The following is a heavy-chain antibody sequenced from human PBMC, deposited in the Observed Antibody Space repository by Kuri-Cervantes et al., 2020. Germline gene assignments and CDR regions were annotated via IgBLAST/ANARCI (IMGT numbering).Heavy chain of an antibody. D-gene: IGHD1-26*01. J-gene: IGHJ4*02. CDR1: GFTFSDYY. CDR2: IDISGGGT. CDR3: AKGSSGSYWTVDS. Sequence: GESLKISCAASGFTFSDYYMSWIRQAPGKGLEWVSGIDISGGGTYYADSVRGRFTISRDNSKGTFYLQMNNLRGEDTAVYYCAKGSSGSYWTVDSWGQGTLVTVSS. V-gene: IGHV3-23*01.